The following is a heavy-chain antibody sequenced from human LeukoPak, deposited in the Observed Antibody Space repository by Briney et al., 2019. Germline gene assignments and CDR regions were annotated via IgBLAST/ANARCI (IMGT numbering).Heavy chain of an antibody. V-gene: IGHV4-39*01. CDR2: IYYSGST. J-gene: IGHJ4*02. CDR3: ARRGVRGGVRSDDY. CDR1: DGSISSSTYY. Sequence: PSETLSLTCTVSDGSISSSTYYWGWIRQPPGKGLEWIGSIYYSGSTYYNPSLKSRVTISVDTSKNQFSLKLSSVTAADTAVYYCARRGVRGGVRSDDYWGQGTLVTVSS. D-gene: IGHD2-8*02.